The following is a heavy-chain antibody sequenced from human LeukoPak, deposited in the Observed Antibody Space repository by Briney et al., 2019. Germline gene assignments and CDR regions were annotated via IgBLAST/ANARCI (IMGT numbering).Heavy chain of an antibody. V-gene: IGHV3-21*01. CDR1: GFTLSSHT. Sequence: GGSLRLSCAASGFTLSSHTINWVRQAPGKGLEWVSSISGSTTYKYHADSVKGRFTIPRDNAKNSVFLQMNSLRAEDTAVYYCARAASPKPFDFWGQGTLVTVSS. D-gene: IGHD1-14*01. CDR3: ARAASPKPFDF. J-gene: IGHJ5*01. CDR2: ISGSTTYK.